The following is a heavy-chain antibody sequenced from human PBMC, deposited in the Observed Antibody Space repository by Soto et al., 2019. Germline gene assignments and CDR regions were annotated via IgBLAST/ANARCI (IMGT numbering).Heavy chain of an antibody. V-gene: IGHV3-48*02. CDR2: IRSSGTNI. Sequence: EVQLVESGGGSVQPGGSVRLSCAASGFTFSSYTMNWVRQAPGKGLEWVSIIRSSGTNIYYADSVKGRFTISRDNAKNSLYLQMNSLRDEDTAVYYCVRSRILEDWGQGTLVTVSS. J-gene: IGHJ1*01. CDR1: GFTFSSYT. CDR3: VRSRILED. D-gene: IGHD1-1*01.